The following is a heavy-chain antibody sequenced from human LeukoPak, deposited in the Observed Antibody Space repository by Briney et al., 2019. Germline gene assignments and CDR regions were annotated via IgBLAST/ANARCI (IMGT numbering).Heavy chain of an antibody. J-gene: IGHJ4*02. V-gene: IGHV4-34*01. CDR3: ARAWGSSWSFDY. CDR1: GGSFSGYY. D-gene: IGHD6-13*01. Sequence: SETLSLTCAVYGGSFSGYYWSWIRQPPGKGLEWIGAINHSGSTNYNPSLKSRVTISLDTSKNQFSLKLSSVTAADTAVYYCARAWGSSWSFDYWGQGTLVTVSS. CDR2: INHSGST.